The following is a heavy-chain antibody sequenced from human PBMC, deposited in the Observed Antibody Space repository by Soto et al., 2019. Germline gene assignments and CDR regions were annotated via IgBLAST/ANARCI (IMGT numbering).Heavy chain of an antibody. CDR2: TYYRSKWYN. V-gene: IGHV6-1*01. CDR3: ARDDHCSGGSCYNLADY. Sequence: QSPTLSLPCAISGDSVSSHSAAWNWIRQSPSRGLEWLGRTYYRSKWYNDYAVSVKSRITINPDTSKNQFSLQLNSVTPEDTAVYYCARDDHCSGGSCYNLADYWGQGTLVTVSS. J-gene: IGHJ4*02. CDR1: GDSVSSHSAA. D-gene: IGHD2-15*01.